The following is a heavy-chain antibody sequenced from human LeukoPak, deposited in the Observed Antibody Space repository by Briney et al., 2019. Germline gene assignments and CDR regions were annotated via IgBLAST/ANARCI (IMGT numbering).Heavy chain of an antibody. V-gene: IGHV4-4*02. CDR3: ARLDYYDSSGHIDY. CDR1: GGSISSSNW. Sequence: SETLSLTCAVSGGSISSSNWWSWVRQPPGKGLEWIGEIYHSGSTNYNPSLKSRVTISVDKSKNQFSLKLSSVTAADTAVYYCARLDYYDSSGHIDYWGQGTLVTVSS. J-gene: IGHJ4*02. D-gene: IGHD3-22*01. CDR2: IYHSGST.